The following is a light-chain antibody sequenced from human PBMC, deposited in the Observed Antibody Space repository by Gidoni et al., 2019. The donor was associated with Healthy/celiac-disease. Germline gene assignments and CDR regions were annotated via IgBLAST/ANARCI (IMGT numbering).Light chain of an antibody. Sequence: DIQMTQSPSSLSASVGDRVTRTCRASQSISSSLNWYQQKPGKAPKLLIYAASSLQSGVPSRFSGSGSGTDFTLTISSLQPEDFATYYCQQSYSTPPTFGGGTKVEIK. CDR1: QSISSS. CDR3: QQSYSTPPT. CDR2: AAS. V-gene: IGKV1-39*01. J-gene: IGKJ4*01.